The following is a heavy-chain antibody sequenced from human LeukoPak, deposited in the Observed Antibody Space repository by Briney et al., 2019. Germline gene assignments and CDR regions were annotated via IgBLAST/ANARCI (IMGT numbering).Heavy chain of an antibody. CDR1: GFTFSNYW. D-gene: IGHD2-21*02. Sequence: QPGGSLRLSCEGSGFTFSNYWMTWVRQAPEKGLEWVANIKPSGSEKHYADSVEGRFNISRDNAKNSLYLQMNSLRAEDTAVYYCARDLDTYVVLTAYDTFDIWGQGTMVTVSS. CDR2: IKPSGSEK. V-gene: IGHV3-7*01. J-gene: IGHJ3*02. CDR3: ARDLDTYVVLTAYDTFDI.